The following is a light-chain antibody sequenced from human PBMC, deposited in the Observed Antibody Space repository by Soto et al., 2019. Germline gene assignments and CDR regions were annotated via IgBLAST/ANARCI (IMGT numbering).Light chain of an antibody. J-gene: IGKJ1*01. Sequence: DIQMTQSPSTLSASVRDRVTVTCRASQSISGWLAWFQQKPGKAPKLLIYQASSLESGVPSRFSGSGSGTEFTPTISSLQPDDFATYYCQQYNSYPWTFGQGTKVEIK. V-gene: IGKV1-5*03. CDR1: QSISGW. CDR3: QQYNSYPWT. CDR2: QAS.